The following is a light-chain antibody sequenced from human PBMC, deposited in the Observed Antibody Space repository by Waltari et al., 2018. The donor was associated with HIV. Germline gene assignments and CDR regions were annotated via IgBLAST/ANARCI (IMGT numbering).Light chain of an antibody. CDR1: SSDVGGYIY. CDR2: DVT. V-gene: IGLV2-14*03. CDR3: TSYTNIRTWV. Sequence: QSALTQPASVSGSPGQSITISCAGTSSDVGGYIYVSWFQQHPGKAPKLIIYDVTNRPPGVFNRFSGSKSGNTASLTISGLQAEDEADYYCTSYTNIRTWVFGGGTKLTVL. J-gene: IGLJ3*02.